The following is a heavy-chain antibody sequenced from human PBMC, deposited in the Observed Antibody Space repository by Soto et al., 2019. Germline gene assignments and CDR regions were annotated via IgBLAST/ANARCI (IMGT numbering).Heavy chain of an antibody. CDR3: ARDLLYCSGGSCFSPVGY. CDR2: IYYSGST. D-gene: IGHD2-15*01. J-gene: IGHJ4*02. V-gene: IGHV4-30-4*01. Sequence: TLSLTCTVSGGSISSGDYYWSWIRQPPGKGLEWIGYIYYSGSTFYNPSLKSRVTISVDTSKNQFSLNLSSVTAADTAVYYCARDLLYCSGGSCFSPVGYWGQGTLVTVS. CDR1: GGSISSGDYY.